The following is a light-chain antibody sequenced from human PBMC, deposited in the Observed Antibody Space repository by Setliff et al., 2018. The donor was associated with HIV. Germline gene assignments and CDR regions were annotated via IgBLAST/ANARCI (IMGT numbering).Light chain of an antibody. Sequence: QSALTQPRSVSGSPAQSVTISFTGTSSAVGAYIYVSWYQQYPGKAPKLMIYDVTNRPSGVPDRFSGSKSGHTASLTISGLQAEDEADYYGCSYAGSDTSVFGTGTRSPS. CDR3: CSYAGSDTSV. CDR1: SSAVGAYIY. J-gene: IGLJ1*01. V-gene: IGLV2-11*01. CDR2: DVT.